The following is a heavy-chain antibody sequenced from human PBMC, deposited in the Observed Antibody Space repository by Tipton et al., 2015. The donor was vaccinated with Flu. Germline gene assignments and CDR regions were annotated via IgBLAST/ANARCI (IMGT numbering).Heavy chain of an antibody. Sequence: SLRLSCAASGFTFSDYYLTWIRQAPGKGLEWVSYLSVSGGTIYFADSVKGRFTISRDNAQNSLYLQMNSLRVEDTAVYYCARNRVRGVNPGIDVWGQGTTVIVSS. CDR1: GFTFSDYY. D-gene: IGHD3-10*01. J-gene: IGHJ6*02. CDR3: ARNRVRGVNPGIDV. CDR2: LSVSGGTI. V-gene: IGHV3-11*01.